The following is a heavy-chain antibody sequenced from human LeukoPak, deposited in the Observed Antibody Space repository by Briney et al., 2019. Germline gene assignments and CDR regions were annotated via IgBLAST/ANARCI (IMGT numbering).Heavy chain of an antibody. D-gene: IGHD6-19*01. J-gene: IGHJ1*01. CDR1: GFTFDDYG. CDR2: ISYDGSNK. Sequence: GGSLRLSCAASGFTFDDYGMSWVRQAPGKGLGWVALISYDGSNKDYADSVKGRFTISRDNSKNTLYLQMNSLRSEDTAVYYCAREKAVAGTAKYFQHWGQGTLVIVSS. CDR3: AREKAVAGTAKYFQH. V-gene: IGHV3-30*03.